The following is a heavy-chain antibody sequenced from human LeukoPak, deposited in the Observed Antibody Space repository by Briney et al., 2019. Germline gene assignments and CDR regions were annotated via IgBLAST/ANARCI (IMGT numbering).Heavy chain of an antibody. Sequence: TGGSLRLSCTASGLTFSNYATTWVRQAPGKGLEWVSSITGSGRGTYYADSGKGRFSVSRDNSQNTVFLHMNSLRADDTALYYCSKDPNGDYVGAFDMWGPGTMVTVSS. CDR1: GLTFSNYA. J-gene: IGHJ3*02. CDR2: ITGSGRGT. D-gene: IGHD4-17*01. CDR3: SKDPNGDYVGAFDM. V-gene: IGHV3-23*01.